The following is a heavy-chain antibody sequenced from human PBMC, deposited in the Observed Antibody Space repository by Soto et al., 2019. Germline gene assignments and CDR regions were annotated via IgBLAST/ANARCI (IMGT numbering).Heavy chain of an antibody. V-gene: IGHV1-8*01. CDR3: ARGWELDPDAFDI. CDR2: MNPNSGNT. J-gene: IGHJ3*02. CDR1: GYTFTSYD. D-gene: IGHD1-26*01. Sequence: GSVKVSCKASGYTFTSYDINWVRQATGQGLEWMGWMNPNSGNTGYAQKFQGRVTMTRNTSISTAYMELSSLRSEDTAVYYCARGWELDPDAFDIWGQGTMVTVSS.